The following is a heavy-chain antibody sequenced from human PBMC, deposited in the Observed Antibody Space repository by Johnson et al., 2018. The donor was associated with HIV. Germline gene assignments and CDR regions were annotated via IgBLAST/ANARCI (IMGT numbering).Heavy chain of an antibody. CDR3: ARAPPGLRSSSWY. D-gene: IGHD6-13*01. CDR1: GFTFNEHG. Sequence: QVQLVESEGGVVRPGGSLRLSCAASGFTFNEHGMSWVRQVPGKGLEWVAVISYDGSNKYYADSVKGRFTISRDNSKNTLYLQMNSLRAEDTAVYYCARAPPGLRSSSWY. CDR2: ISYDGSNK. V-gene: IGHV3-30*03. J-gene: IGHJ2*01.